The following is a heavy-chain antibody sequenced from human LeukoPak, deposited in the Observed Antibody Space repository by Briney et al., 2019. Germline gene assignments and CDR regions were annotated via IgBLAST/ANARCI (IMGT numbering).Heavy chain of an antibody. J-gene: IGHJ4*02. D-gene: IGHD6-13*01. CDR1: ESPFMNCG. CDR3: ARGGYSSSWYWVY. Sequence: PGGPLRFPGAAQESPFMNCGWTWFGTFQGKGLKGLANIKPDGSDKYYVDSVKGRFTISRDNAQNSLYLQMNSLRAEDTAVYYCARGGYSSSWYWVYWGQGTLVTVSS. V-gene: IGHV3-7*01. CDR2: IKPDGSDK.